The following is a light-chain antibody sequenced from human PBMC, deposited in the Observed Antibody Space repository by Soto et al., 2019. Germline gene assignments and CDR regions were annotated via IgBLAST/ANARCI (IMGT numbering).Light chain of an antibody. V-gene: IGKV3-20*01. CDR2: GAS. Sequence: EIVLTQAPGTLSLYPGERATLSCRASQSFSSGFLAWYQQKPGQGPRLLIHGASFRATGIPDRFSGSGSGSDFPLTISRLEPEDSAVYYCQQYGSPPGPFGQGTKVEI. CDR3: QQYGSPPGP. J-gene: IGKJ1*01. CDR1: QSFSSGF.